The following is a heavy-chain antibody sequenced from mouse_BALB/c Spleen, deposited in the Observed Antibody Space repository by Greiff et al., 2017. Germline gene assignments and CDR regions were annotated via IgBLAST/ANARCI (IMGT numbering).Heavy chain of an antibody. Sequence: EVKGVESGGGLVQPGGSLKLSCAASGFTFSSYTMSWVRQTPEKRLEWVAYISNGGGSTYYPDTVKGRFTISRDNAKNTLYLQMSSLKSEDTAMYYCARKGLRSAWFAYWGQGTLVTVSA. V-gene: IGHV5-12-2*01. J-gene: IGHJ3*01. CDR2: ISNGGGST. CDR3: ARKGLRSAWFAY. D-gene: IGHD1-1*01. CDR1: GFTFSSYT.